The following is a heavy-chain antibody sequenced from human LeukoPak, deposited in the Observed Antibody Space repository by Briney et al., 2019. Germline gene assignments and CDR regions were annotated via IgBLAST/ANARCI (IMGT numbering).Heavy chain of an antibody. Sequence: ASVKVSCKASGYTFTSYCMHWVRQAPGQGLEWMGIINPSGGSTSYAQKFQGRVTMTRDMSTSTVYMELSSLRSEDTAVYYCARSRVTAMTFDYWGQGTLVTVSS. CDR3: ARSRVTAMTFDY. D-gene: IGHD2-21*02. J-gene: IGHJ4*02. V-gene: IGHV1-46*01. CDR2: INPSGGST. CDR1: GYTFTSYC.